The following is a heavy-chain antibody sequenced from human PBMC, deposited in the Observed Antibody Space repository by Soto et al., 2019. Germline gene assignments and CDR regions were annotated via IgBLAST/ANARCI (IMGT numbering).Heavy chain of an antibody. Sequence: GASVKVSCKASGYTFTSYYMHWVRQAPGQGLEWMGIINPSGGSTSYAQKFQGRVTMTRDTSTSTVYMELSSLRSEDTAVYYCARVSLGGFGVATYYFDYWGQGTLVTVSS. CDR2: INPSGGST. D-gene: IGHD3-3*01. CDR3: ARVSLGGFGVATYYFDY. CDR1: GYTFTSYY. J-gene: IGHJ4*02. V-gene: IGHV1-46*03.